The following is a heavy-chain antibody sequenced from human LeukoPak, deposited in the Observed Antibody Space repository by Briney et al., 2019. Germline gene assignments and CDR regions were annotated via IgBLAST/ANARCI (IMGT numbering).Heavy chain of an antibody. Sequence: GGSLRLSCAASGFTFGNYAMSWVRQAPGKGLEWVSTITDNSDRTYYADSVKGRFTISRDNAKNSLYLQMNSLRAEDTALYYCAREGGSGWYSGWFDPWGQGTLVTVSS. CDR1: GFTFGNYA. CDR2: ITDNSDRT. J-gene: IGHJ5*02. D-gene: IGHD6-19*01. V-gene: IGHV3-23*01. CDR3: AREGGSGWYSGWFDP.